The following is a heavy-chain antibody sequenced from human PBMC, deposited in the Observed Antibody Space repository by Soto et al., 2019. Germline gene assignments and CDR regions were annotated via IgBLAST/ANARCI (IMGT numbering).Heavy chain of an antibody. J-gene: IGHJ4*02. CDR2: ISGSGGST. Sequence: EVQLLESEGGLVQPGGSLRLSCAASGFTFSSYAMSWVRQAPGKGLEWVSAISGSGGSTYYADSVKGRFTISRDNSKNTLYLQMNSLRAEDTAVYYCAKDLQLWSGVEYWGQGTLVTVSS. CDR1: GFTFSSYA. D-gene: IGHD5-18*01. CDR3: AKDLQLWSGVEY. V-gene: IGHV3-23*01.